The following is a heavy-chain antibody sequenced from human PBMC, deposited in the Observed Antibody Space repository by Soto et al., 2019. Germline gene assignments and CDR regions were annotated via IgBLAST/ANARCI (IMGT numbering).Heavy chain of an antibody. Sequence: EVQLVESGGGLVKPGGSLRLSCAASGFTFSTYSMNWVRKAPGKGLEWVSSISSSSSYIYYADSVKGRFTISRDNAKNSLYLQMNRLRAEDTAVYYCARYDSSGYYWPYYYYGMDVWGQGTTVTVSS. CDR2: ISSSSSYI. D-gene: IGHD3-22*01. CDR1: GFTFSTYS. V-gene: IGHV3-21*01. J-gene: IGHJ6*02. CDR3: ARYDSSGYYWPYYYYGMDV.